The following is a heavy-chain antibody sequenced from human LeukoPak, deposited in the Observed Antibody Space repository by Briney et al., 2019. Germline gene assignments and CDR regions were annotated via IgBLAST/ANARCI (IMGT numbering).Heavy chain of an antibody. Sequence: GGPLRLSCAASGFTFSGYGMHWVRQAPGQGLEWVAIIWYDGSNKYFADSVKGRFTIPRDNSKNTLYLQMNSLRAEDTAVYYCARIGCSGGNCYGYYYYGMDVWGQGTTVTVSS. V-gene: IGHV3-33*01. J-gene: IGHJ6*02. CDR3: ARIGCSGGNCYGYYYYGMDV. CDR1: GFTFSGYG. D-gene: IGHD2-15*01. CDR2: IWYDGSNK.